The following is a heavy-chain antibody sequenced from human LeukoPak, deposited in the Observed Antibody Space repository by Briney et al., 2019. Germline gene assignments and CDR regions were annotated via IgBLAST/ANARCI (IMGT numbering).Heavy chain of an antibody. V-gene: IGHV3-30*02. D-gene: IGHD3-22*01. Sequence: SGGSLRLSCAASGFTFSSYGMHWVRQAPGKGLEWVAFIRYDGSNKYYADSVKGRFTISRDNSKNTLYLQMNSLRAEDTAAYYCAKDRSTMIVVVISAFDYWGQGTLVTVSS. CDR3: AKDRSTMIVVVISAFDY. J-gene: IGHJ4*02. CDR2: IRYDGSNK. CDR1: GFTFSSYG.